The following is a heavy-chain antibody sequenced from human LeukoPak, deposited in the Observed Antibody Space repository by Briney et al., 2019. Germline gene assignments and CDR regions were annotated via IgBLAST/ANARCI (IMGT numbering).Heavy chain of an antibody. Sequence: VMPSETLSLTCTVSGGSISSYYWSWIRQPAGKGLEWIGRIYTSGSTNYNPSLKSRVTMSVDTSKNQFSLKLSSVTAADTAVYYCARDRHQVVAAKAHLDYFDYWGQGTLVTVSS. CDR3: ARDRHQVVAAKAHLDYFDY. V-gene: IGHV4-4*07. CDR2: IYTSGST. J-gene: IGHJ4*02. D-gene: IGHD2-15*01. CDR1: GGSISSYY.